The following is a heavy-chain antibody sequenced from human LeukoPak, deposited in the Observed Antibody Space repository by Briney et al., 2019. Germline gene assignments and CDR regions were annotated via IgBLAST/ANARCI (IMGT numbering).Heavy chain of an antibody. CDR3: ARFVSSGPL. CDR2: INSNGRTI. Sequence: GGSLRLSCAAPGFGFGYYDMHWVRQAPGKGLECVSAINSNGRTIHYADSVKGRFTASRDNSNNTLYLQMGGLKPEDMAVYYCARFVSSGPLWGQGTMVTVSS. J-gene: IGHJ3*01. CDR1: GFGFGYYD. V-gene: IGHV3-64*02. D-gene: IGHD3-22*01.